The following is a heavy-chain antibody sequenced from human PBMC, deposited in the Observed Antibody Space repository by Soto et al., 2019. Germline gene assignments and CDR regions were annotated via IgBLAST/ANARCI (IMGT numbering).Heavy chain of an antibody. CDR1: GYTFTAYY. V-gene: IGHV1-2*02. CDR2: INPNSGGT. CDR3: ARGDFDSSANYYAGWFDP. D-gene: IGHD3-22*01. J-gene: IGHJ5*02. Sequence: QVQQVQSGAEVKKPGASVKVSCKASGYTFTAYYMHWLRQAPGQGLEWMGWINPNSGGTKYAQKFQGRVTMTNDTSISTAYMELSRLGSDDTAVYYCARGDFDSSANYYAGWFDPWGQGTLVTVSS.